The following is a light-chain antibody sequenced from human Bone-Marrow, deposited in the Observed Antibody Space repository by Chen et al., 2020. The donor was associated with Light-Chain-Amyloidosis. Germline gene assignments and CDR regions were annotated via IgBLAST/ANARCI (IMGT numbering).Light chain of an antibody. CDR3: QSADSSDTYEVI. CDR1: ALPTKY. CDR2: RDT. Sequence: SYELTQPPSVSVSPGHSARIPCSGAALPTKYAYCYQQKPGQAPVMVIHRDTERPTGISERFSGSSSGKTAKLTISGVQAEDEADYHCQSADSSDTYEVIFGGGTKLTVL. V-gene: IGLV3-25*03. J-gene: IGLJ2*01.